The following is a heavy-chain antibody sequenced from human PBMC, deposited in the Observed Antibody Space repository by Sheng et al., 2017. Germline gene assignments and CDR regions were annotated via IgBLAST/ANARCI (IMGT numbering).Heavy chain of an antibody. V-gene: IGHV4-39*07. CDR3: ARDAGDSSSSNAFDI. D-gene: IGHD6-6*01. J-gene: IGHJ3*02. CDR1: GGSISSSSYY. CDR2: IYYSGST. Sequence: QLQLQESGPGLVKPSETLSLTCTVSGGSISSSSYYWGWIRQPPGKGLEWIGSIYYSGSTYYNPSLKSRVTISVDTSKNQFSLKLSSVTAADTAVYYCARDAGDSSSSNAFDIWGQGTMVTVS.